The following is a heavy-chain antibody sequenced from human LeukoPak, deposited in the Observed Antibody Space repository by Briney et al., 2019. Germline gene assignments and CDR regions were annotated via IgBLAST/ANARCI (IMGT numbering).Heavy chain of an antibody. CDR3: GGVTTYYSYAVDV. J-gene: IGHJ6*02. CDR1: GFTFSDYY. V-gene: IGHV3-11*01. Sequence: GGSLRLSCAASGFTFSDYYMSWIRQAPGKGLEWISYISGSESTIYYADSVKGRFTISRDNAKSSLYLHMSSLRAEDTAVYYCGGVTTYYSYAVDVWGQGTTVTVSS. D-gene: IGHD3-22*01. CDR2: ISGSESTI.